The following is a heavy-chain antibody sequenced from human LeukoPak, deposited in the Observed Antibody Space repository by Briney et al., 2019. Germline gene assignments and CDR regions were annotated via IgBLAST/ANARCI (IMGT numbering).Heavy chain of an antibody. Sequence: QTGASLRLSCAASGFTFSRYGMHWVRQAPGKGLEWVAIIWYDGSEEDYGDSVKGRVTISRDNSKNMVYLQMNSLRGEDTAVYYCARGSGLVVRGDYFDYWGQGTLVTVSS. CDR3: ARGSGLVVRGDYFDY. V-gene: IGHV3-33*01. D-gene: IGHD3-10*01. CDR2: IWYDGSEE. J-gene: IGHJ4*02. CDR1: GFTFSRYG.